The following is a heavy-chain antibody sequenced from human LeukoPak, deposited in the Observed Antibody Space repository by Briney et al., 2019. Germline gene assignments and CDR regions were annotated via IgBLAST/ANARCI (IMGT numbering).Heavy chain of an antibody. Sequence: GGSLRLSCAASGFTFSAFAMHWVRQAPGKGLEWVAVILYDGSNKYYADSVKGRLTISRDNSKNTLSLQVYSLRSEDTAVYFCAKGDYGGNSHTFDIWGQGTLVTVSS. CDR1: GFTFSAFA. CDR3: AKGDYGGNSHTFDI. J-gene: IGHJ3*02. V-gene: IGHV3-30*18. CDR2: ILYDGSNK. D-gene: IGHD4-23*01.